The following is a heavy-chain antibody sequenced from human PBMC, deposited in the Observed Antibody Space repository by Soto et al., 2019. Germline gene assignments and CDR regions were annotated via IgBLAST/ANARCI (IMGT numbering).Heavy chain of an antibody. CDR3: ARSNYYDSSGYYRGFDY. CDR1: VGTFSSYT. J-gene: IGHJ4*02. CDR2: IIPILGIA. Sequence: QVQLVQSGAEVKKPGSSVKVSCKASVGTFSSYTISWVRQAPGQGLEWMGRIIPILGIANYAQKFQGRVTITEDKSTSTAYMELSSLRSEDTAVYYCARSNYYDSSGYYRGFDYWGQGTLVTVSS. V-gene: IGHV1-69*02. D-gene: IGHD3-22*01.